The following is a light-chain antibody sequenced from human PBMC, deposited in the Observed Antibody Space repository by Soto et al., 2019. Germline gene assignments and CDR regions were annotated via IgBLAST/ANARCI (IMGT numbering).Light chain of an antibody. CDR2: ANN. Sequence: QSVLTQPPSVSAAPGQKVTISCSGSSSNIGNDYVSWYQQLPGTAPKLLIYANNQRPSGIPDRFSGSKSGTSATLGITGLQTGDEADYYCQSYDITLSGSVFGTGTKV. V-gene: IGLV1-51*01. J-gene: IGLJ1*01. CDR1: SSNIGNDY. CDR3: QSYDITLSGSV.